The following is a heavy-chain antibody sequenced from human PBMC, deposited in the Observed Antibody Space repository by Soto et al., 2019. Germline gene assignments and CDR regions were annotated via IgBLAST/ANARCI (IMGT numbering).Heavy chain of an antibody. CDR1: GFTFRTYA. Sequence: QVQVVESGGGVGQPGRSLRLSCAASGFTFRTYAMHWVRQAPGKGLEWVAVISHDGSNTDYGDSVKGRFTISRDNSKSTLSLQMKSLRPEDTGVYYCAKDAGSTEYFFPSWGQGTLVSVSS. J-gene: IGHJ4*02. CDR2: ISHDGSNT. V-gene: IGHV3-30*18. CDR3: AKDAGSTEYFFPS.